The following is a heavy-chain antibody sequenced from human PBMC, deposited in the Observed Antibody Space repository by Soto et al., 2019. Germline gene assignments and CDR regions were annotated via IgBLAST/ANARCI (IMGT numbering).Heavy chain of an antibody. J-gene: IGHJ1*01. CDR2: INWNSGSI. V-gene: IGHV3-9*01. CDR1: VVTVDYYA. CDR3: VKDESINWYSGHFRH. Sequence: PLRHCFSASVVTVDYYAMHWVRQVPGKGLEWVSGINWNSGSIGYGDSVKGRFAISRDNAKNSLHLQMNSLSAEDTAFYYCVKDESINWYSGHFRHWGQGTLVTVSS. D-gene: IGHD6-13*01.